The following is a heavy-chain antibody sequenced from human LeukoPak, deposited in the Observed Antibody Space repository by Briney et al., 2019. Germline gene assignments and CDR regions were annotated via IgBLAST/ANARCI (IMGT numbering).Heavy chain of an antibody. CDR2: ISGSGGST. Sequence: GGSPRLSCAASGFTFSSYAMSWVRQAPGKGLEWVSAISGSGGSTYYADSVKGRFTISRDNSKNTLYLQMNSLRAEDAAVYYCAKDPSRWPYSSGPNWGQGTLVTVSS. V-gene: IGHV3-23*01. CDR3: AKDPSRWPYSSGPN. CDR1: GFTFSSYA. D-gene: IGHD6-19*01. J-gene: IGHJ4*02.